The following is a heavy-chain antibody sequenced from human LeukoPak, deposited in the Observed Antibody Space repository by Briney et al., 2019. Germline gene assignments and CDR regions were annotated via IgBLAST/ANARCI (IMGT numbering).Heavy chain of an antibody. CDR1: GGSISSSSYY. CDR3: ARLYYSTINWFDP. Sequence: SETLSLTCTVPGGSISSSSYYWGWIRQPPGKGLEWIGSIYYSGSTYYNPSLKSRVTISVDTSKNQFSLKLSSVTAADTAVYYCARLYYSTINWFDPWGQGTLVTVSS. V-gene: IGHV4-39*01. J-gene: IGHJ5*02. D-gene: IGHD3-10*01. CDR2: IYYSGST.